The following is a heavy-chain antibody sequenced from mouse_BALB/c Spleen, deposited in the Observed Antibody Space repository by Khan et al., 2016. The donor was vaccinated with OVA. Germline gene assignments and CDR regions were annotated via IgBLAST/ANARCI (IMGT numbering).Heavy chain of an antibody. Sequence: EVQLQEARPGLVKPSDSRSLTCTVTGYSITSGHGCNWIRHFPGNKLEWMGYISYSGSTYYNPSFKSRIPMTRDTSKKQFFLQLNSVTTEDTATYSGARAARTNYWGKGATLTVSS. CDR2: ISYSGST. CDR1: GYSITSGHG. D-gene: IGHD1-2*01. V-gene: IGHV3-2*02. CDR3: ARAARTNY. J-gene: IGHJ2*01.